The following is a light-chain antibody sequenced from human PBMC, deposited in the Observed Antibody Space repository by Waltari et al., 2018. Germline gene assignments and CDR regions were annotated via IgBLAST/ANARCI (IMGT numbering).Light chain of an antibody. Sequence: DIVMTQSPDSLAVSLGERATINCKSSQSVLYSSNNENYLGWYQQKPGQPPKLLIYWASALQYGIPDRFSSSGSGTDFTLTISSLQSEDVAVNYCQQYRLMPHTFGQGTRLEIK. CDR3: QQYRLMPHT. CDR2: WAS. CDR1: QSVLYSSNNENY. J-gene: IGKJ2*01. V-gene: IGKV4-1*01.